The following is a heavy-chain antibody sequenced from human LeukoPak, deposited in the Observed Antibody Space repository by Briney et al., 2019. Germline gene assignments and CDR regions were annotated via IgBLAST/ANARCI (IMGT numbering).Heavy chain of an antibody. CDR1: GYTFTGYY. D-gene: IGHD6-19*01. J-gene: IGHJ4*02. Sequence: GASVKVSCKASGYTFTGYYMHWVRQAPGQGLEWMGWINPNSGGTNYAQKFQGRVTMTRDTSISTAYMELSRLRSDDTAVYYCATAEQWLAHYYFDYWGQGTLVTVSS. CDR3: ATAEQWLAHYYFDY. V-gene: IGHV1-2*02. CDR2: INPNSGGT.